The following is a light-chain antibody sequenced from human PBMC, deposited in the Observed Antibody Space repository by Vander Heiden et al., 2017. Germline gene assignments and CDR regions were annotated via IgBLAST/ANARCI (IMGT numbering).Light chain of an antibody. Sequence: DIQMTQSPSSLSASVGDRVTITCRARQSISSHSNWYQQKPGKAPKLLIYAASSLQRGVPSRSSGSGCGTDITLTISSRRPENFESYYCQRRQSAPPCAFGQGTRLEMK. CDR3: QRRQSAPPCA. CDR2: AAS. V-gene: IGKV1-39*01. CDR1: QSISSH. J-gene: IGKJ2*02.